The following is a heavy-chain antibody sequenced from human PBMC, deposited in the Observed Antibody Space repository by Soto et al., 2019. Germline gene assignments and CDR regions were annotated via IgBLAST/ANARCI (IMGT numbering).Heavy chain of an antibody. CDR3: ARLNYGSGSYYWFDP. D-gene: IGHD3-10*01. J-gene: IGHJ5*02. V-gene: IGHV4-59*08. Sequence: TSETLSLTCSVSGGSISSSYWSWIRQPPGRGLEWIGYIYSSGSTNYNPSLKSRVIISVDTSKNQFSLKLTSMTAADTAMYYCARLNYGSGSYYWFDPWGQGTLVTVSS. CDR1: GGSISSSY. CDR2: IYSSGST.